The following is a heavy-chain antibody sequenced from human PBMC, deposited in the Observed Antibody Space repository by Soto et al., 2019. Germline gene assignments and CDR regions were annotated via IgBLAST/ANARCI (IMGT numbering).Heavy chain of an antibody. CDR2: ISAYNGNT. Sequence: ASVKVSCKASGYTFTSYGISWVRQAPGRGLEWMGWISAYNGNTNYAQKLQGRVTMTTDTSTSTAYMELRSLRSDDTAVYYCARVDIVLMVYASYGMDVWGQGTTVTVSS. CDR1: GYTFTSYG. CDR3: ARVDIVLMVYASYGMDV. J-gene: IGHJ6*02. V-gene: IGHV1-18*04. D-gene: IGHD2-8*01.